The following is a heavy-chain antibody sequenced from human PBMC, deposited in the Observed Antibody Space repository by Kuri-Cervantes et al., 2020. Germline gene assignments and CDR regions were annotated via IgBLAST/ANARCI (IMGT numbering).Heavy chain of an antibody. CDR3: AKGGGGAPQHQYYYYYYMDV. CDR2: ISGSGGST. CDR1: GFTFSSYA. V-gene: IGHV3-23*01. Sequence: GESLKISCAASGFTFSSYAMSWVRQAPGKGLEWVSAISGSGGSTYYADSVKGRFTIPRDNSKNTLYLQMNSLRAEDTAVYYCAKGGGGAPQHQYYYYYYMDVWGKGTTVTVSS. D-gene: IGHD3-16*01. J-gene: IGHJ6*03.